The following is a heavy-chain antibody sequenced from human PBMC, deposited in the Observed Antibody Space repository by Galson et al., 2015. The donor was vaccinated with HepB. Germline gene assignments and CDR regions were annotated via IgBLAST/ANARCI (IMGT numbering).Heavy chain of an antibody. CDR2: TYYRSKWNN. J-gene: IGHJ4*02. CDR3: ARVLRLRKGYKSPFDY. Sequence: CAISGDSVSSNSSLWNWIRQSPSRGLEWLGRTYYRSKWNNDYAVSVESRISITSDTSKNHFSLQLNSVTPEDTAVYFCARVLRLRKGYKSPFDYWGQGMLVTVSS. CDR1: GDSVSSNSSL. V-gene: IGHV6-1*01. D-gene: IGHD5-24*01.